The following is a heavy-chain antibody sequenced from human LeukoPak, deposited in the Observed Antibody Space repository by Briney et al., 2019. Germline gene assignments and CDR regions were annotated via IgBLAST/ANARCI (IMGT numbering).Heavy chain of an antibody. Sequence: GGSLRLSCAASGFTFCSYSMSWARQAPGKGLEWVSAISASYGTYYADSVRGRFTISRDNSKNTLYLQMNSLRGEDTAMYYCARWNYDSGSWVLDYWGQGTLATVSS. CDR3: ARWNYDSGSWVLDY. V-gene: IGHV3-23*01. J-gene: IGHJ4*02. CDR1: GFTFCSYS. CDR2: ISASYGT. D-gene: IGHD3-10*01.